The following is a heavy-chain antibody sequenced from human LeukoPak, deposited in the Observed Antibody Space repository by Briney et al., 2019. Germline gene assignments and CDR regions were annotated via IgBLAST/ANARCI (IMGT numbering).Heavy chain of an antibody. CDR2: IYYTGSA. Sequence: SETLSLTCTVSGGSISNYYWNWIRQPPGKGLEWIGYIYYTGSANYNPALKSRVAISLDMSKNQFSLKLSSVTAADTAVYYCARGHLGLSPWGQGTLVTVSS. CDR3: ARGHLGLSP. J-gene: IGHJ5*02. CDR1: GGSISNYY. V-gene: IGHV4-59*01. D-gene: IGHD3-10*01.